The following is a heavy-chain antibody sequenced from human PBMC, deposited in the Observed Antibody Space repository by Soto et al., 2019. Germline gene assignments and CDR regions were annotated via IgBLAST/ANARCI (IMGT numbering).Heavy chain of an antibody. Sequence: ETLSLTCTVSGGSISSSSYYWGWIRQPPGKGLEWIGSIYYSGSTYYNPSLKSRVTISVDTSKNQFSLKLSSVTAADTAVYYCATAGGAATSAFDYWGQGTLVTVSS. CDR3: ATAGGAATSAFDY. J-gene: IGHJ4*02. CDR1: GGSISSSSYY. V-gene: IGHV4-39*01. CDR2: IYYSGST. D-gene: IGHD6-25*01.